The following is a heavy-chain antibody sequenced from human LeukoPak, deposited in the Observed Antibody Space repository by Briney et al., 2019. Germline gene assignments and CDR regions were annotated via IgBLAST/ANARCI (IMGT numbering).Heavy chain of an antibody. V-gene: IGHV4-59*01. Sequence: SETLSLTCTVSGGSISSYYWSWIRQPPGKGLEWIGYIYYSGSTNYNPSLKSRVTISVDTSKNQFSLKLSSVTAADTAVYYCARGEVGVTHWFDPWGQGTLVTVSS. D-gene: IGHD1-26*01. CDR1: GGSISSYY. J-gene: IGHJ5*02. CDR2: IYYSGST. CDR3: ARGEVGVTHWFDP.